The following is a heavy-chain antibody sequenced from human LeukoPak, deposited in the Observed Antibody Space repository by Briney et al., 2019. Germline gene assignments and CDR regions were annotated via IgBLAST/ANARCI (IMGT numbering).Heavy chain of an antibody. CDR1: GFTFSSYS. Sequence: PGGSLRLSCAASGFTFSSYSMNWVRQAPGKGLEWVSSISSSSSYIYYADSVKGRFTISRDNAKNSLYLQMNSLRAEDTAVYYCARDLDHTRSSDYWGQGTLVTVSS. V-gene: IGHV3-21*01. D-gene: IGHD1-14*01. CDR3: ARDLDHTRSSDY. CDR2: ISSSSSYI. J-gene: IGHJ4*02.